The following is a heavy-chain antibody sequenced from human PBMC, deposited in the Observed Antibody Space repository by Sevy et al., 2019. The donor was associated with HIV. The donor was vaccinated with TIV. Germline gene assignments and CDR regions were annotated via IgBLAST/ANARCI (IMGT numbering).Heavy chain of an antibody. CDR2: ISYDGSNK. J-gene: IGHJ4*02. V-gene: IGHV3-30-3*01. CDR3: ARTYGDYPVAGYYFDY. CDR1: GFTFSSYA. D-gene: IGHD4-17*01. Sequence: GGSLRLSCAASGFTFSSYAMHWVRQAPGNGLEWVAVISYDGSNKYYADSVKGRFTISRDNSKNTLYLQMNSLRAEDTAVYYCARTYGDYPVAGYYFDYWGQGTLVTVSS.